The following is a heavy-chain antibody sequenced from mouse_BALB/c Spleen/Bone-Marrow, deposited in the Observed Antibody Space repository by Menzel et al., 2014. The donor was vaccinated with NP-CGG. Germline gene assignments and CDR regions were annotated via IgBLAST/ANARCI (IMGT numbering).Heavy chain of an antibody. D-gene: IGHD4-1*01. J-gene: IGHJ2*01. CDR3: ARRGTGVDY. CDR1: GYTFTNYW. V-gene: IGHV1-63*02. CDR2: IYPGGGYT. Sequence: VMLVESGAELVRPGTSVKISCKASGYTFTNYWLGWVKPRPGHGLEWIGDIYPGGGYTNYNEKFRGKATLTADTSSSTAYMQLSSLTSEDSAVYFCARRGTGVDYWGQGTTLTVSS.